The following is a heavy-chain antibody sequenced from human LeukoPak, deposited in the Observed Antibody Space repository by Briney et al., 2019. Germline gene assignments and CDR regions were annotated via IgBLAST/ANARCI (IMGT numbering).Heavy chain of an antibody. J-gene: IGHJ5*02. Sequence: PGGSLRLSCGASGFTFSSYGMHWVRQAPGKGLEWVAFIRYDGGNKYYADSVKGRFTISRDNSKNTLYLQMNSLRAEDTAVYYCAKKPGGPYSYGYESGDPWGQGTLVTVSS. V-gene: IGHV3-30*02. CDR2: IRYDGGNK. D-gene: IGHD5-18*01. CDR3: AKKPGGPYSYGYESGDP. CDR1: GFTFSSYG.